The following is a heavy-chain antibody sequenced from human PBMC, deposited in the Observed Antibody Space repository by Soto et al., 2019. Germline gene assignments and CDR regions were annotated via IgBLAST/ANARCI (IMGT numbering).Heavy chain of an antibody. D-gene: IGHD4-17*01. V-gene: IGHV1-8*01. CDR2: MNPNSGNT. Sequence: QVQLVQSGAEVKKPGASVKVSCKASGYTFTSYDINWVRQATGQGLEWMGWMNPNSGNTGYAQKFQGRVTMTRNTSISTAYMELSSLRSEDTAVHYCARVENYGDHGIDYYYYYMDVWGKGTTVTVSS. J-gene: IGHJ6*03. CDR1: GYTFTSYD. CDR3: ARVENYGDHGIDYYYYYMDV.